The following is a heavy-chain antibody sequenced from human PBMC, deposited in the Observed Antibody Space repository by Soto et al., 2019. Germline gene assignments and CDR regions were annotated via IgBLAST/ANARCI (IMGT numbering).Heavy chain of an antibody. CDR1: GFTFSSYW. Sequence: VQLVESGGGLVQPGGSLRLSCAASGFTFSSYWMHWVRQVPGKGLVWVSRINGDGRITTYADSVKGRFTVSRDNAKNTVFLEMNSLRAEDTAVYYCARVGTGYYNKDVGGKGTTVTVSS. J-gene: IGHJ6*03. CDR2: INGDGRIT. CDR3: ARVGTGYYNKDV. V-gene: IGHV3-74*01. D-gene: IGHD1-1*01.